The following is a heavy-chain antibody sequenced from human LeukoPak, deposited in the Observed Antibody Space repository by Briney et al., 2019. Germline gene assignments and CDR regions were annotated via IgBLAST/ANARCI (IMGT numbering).Heavy chain of an antibody. D-gene: IGHD1-26*01. CDR3: ASYSGIYSAFEI. Sequence: KSSETLSLTCTASGDSITNSNYYWGWVRQSPGRGLEWLGNIFYNGGPYYNPSFKSRVVISVDTSKNHFSLTLNAVTAADTAVYHCASYSGIYSAFEIWSQGTLVTVSS. CDR2: IFYNGGP. V-gene: IGHV4-39*07. CDR1: GDSITNSNYY. J-gene: IGHJ3*02.